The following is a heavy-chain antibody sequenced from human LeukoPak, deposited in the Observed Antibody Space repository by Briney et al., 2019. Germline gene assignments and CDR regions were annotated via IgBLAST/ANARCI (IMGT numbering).Heavy chain of an antibody. J-gene: IGHJ3*02. CDR2: IGTAGDT. Sequence: GGSLRLSCAASGFTFSSYDVHWVRQATGKGLEWVSAIGTAGDTYYPGSVKGRFTISRENAKNSLYLQMNSLRAGDTAVYYCARGDSSSDAFDIWGQGTMVTVSS. CDR1: GFTFSSYD. D-gene: IGHD6-6*01. V-gene: IGHV3-13*01. CDR3: ARGDSSSDAFDI.